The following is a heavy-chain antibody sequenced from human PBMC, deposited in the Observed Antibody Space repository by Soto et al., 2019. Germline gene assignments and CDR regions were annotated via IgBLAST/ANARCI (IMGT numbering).Heavy chain of an antibody. Sequence: SETLSLTCAVYGGSFSGYYWSWIRQPPGKGLEWIGEINHSGSTNYNPSLKSRVTISVDTSKDQFSLKLSSVTAADTAVYYCARVSSDSLLYFDYWGQGTLVTSPQ. CDR1: GGSFSGYY. CDR3: ARVSSDSLLYFDY. CDR2: INHSGST. J-gene: IGHJ4*02. V-gene: IGHV4-34*01. D-gene: IGHD2-15*01.